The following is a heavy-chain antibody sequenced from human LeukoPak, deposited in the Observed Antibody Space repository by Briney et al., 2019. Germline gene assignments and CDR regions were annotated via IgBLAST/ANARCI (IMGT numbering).Heavy chain of an antibody. Sequence: GGTLRLSGAASGFTFRTYGMSWVRQAPGKVLEWVSGISGSGGSTYYADSVKGRFTISRDNSKNTVYLQMNSLRAEDTAVYYCAKDRNYYDSRGSDYWGQGTLVTVSS. CDR2: ISGSGGST. CDR1: GFTFRTYG. D-gene: IGHD3-22*01. V-gene: IGHV3-23*01. J-gene: IGHJ4*02. CDR3: AKDRNYYDSRGSDY.